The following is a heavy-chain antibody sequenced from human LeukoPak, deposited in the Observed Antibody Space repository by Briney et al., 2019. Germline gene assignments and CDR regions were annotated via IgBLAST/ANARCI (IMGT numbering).Heavy chain of an antibody. CDR2: IRYDGSNK. CDR1: GFTFSSYG. V-gene: IGHV3-30*02. D-gene: IGHD1-26*01. CDR3: AKAEGIVGATSWFDP. Sequence: GGSLRLSCAASGFTFSSYGMHWVRQAPGKGLEWVAFIRYDGSNKYYADSVKGRFTISRDNSKNTLYLQMNSLRAEDTAVYYCAKAEGIVGATSWFDPWGQGTLVTVSS. J-gene: IGHJ5*02.